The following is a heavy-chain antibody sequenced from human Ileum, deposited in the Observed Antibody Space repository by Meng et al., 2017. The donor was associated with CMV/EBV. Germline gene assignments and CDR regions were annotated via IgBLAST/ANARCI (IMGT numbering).Heavy chain of an antibody. J-gene: IGHJ4*02. CDR2: VFYSGST. D-gene: IGHD4-17*01. Sequence: QVRLQESGPGLVKSPQTLSLTCNVSGDSIISDDHYWSWIRQPPGKGLEWIGYVFYSGSTYYNPSLMSRVTISVDTSKNQFSLRLSSVTAADTAVYYCARELRYGDYYFDSWGQGTLVTISS. CDR3: ARELRYGDYYFDS. CDR1: GDSIISDDHY. V-gene: IGHV4-30-4*08.